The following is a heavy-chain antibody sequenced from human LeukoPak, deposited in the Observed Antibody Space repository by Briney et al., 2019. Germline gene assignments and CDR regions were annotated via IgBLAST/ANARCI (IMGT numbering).Heavy chain of an antibody. CDR2: ISGSGGST. CDR3: AKYQEYDSSGYYYYYYYMDV. D-gene: IGHD3-22*01. J-gene: IGHJ6*03. CDR1: GFTFSSYA. V-gene: IGHV3-23*01. Sequence: PGGSLRLSCAASGFTFSSYAMRWVRQAPGKGLEWVSAISGSGGSTYYADSVKGRFTISRDNSKNTLYLQMNSLRAEDTAVYDCAKYQEYDSSGYYYYYYYMDVWGKGTTVTVSS.